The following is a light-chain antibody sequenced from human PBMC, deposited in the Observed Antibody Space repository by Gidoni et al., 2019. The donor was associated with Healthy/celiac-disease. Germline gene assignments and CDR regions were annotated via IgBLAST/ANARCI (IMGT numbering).Light chain of an antibody. V-gene: IGLV2-14*01. J-gene: IGLJ1*01. CDR2: EVS. CDR3: SSYTSSSTLLYV. CDR1: SSDVGGYNY. Sequence: QSALTPPASVSGSPGQSITISCTGTSSDVGGYNYVSWYQQHPGKAPKLMIYEVSNRPSGVPDRFSGSKSGNTASLTISGLQAEDEADYYCSSYTSSSTLLYVFGTGTKVTVL.